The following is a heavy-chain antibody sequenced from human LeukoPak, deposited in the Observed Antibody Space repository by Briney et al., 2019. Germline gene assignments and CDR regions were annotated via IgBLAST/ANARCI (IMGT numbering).Heavy chain of an antibody. V-gene: IGHV4-59*01. CDR1: DASIRGYY. Sequence: SETLSLACTVSDASIRGYYWSWIRQPPGKGLEGIGSIHFSGSTNYNPSLRSRVTISVDTSKNQLSLKLSSVTAADTAVYYCARDLGGIYFDYWGQGTLVTVSS. J-gene: IGHJ4*02. CDR2: IHFSGST. D-gene: IGHD1-26*01. CDR3: ARDLGGIYFDY.